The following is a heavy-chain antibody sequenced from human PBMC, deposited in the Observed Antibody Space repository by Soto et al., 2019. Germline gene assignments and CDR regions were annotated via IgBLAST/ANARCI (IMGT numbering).Heavy chain of an antibody. CDR2: INAGNGNT. J-gene: IGHJ6*02. CDR3: ARDYGDYDILTGTAWQYGMDV. V-gene: IGHV1-3*01. Sequence: ASVKVSCKASGYTFTSYAMHWVRQAPGQRLEWMGWINAGNGNTNYAQKLQGRVTMTTDTSTRTAYMELRSLRSDDTAVYYCARDYGDYDILTGTAWQYGMDVWGQGTTVTVSS. CDR1: GYTFTSYA. D-gene: IGHD3-9*01.